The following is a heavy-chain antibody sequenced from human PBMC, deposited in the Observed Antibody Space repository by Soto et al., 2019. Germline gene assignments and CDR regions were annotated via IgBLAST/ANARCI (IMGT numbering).Heavy chain of an antibody. CDR3: ARDQRCSGGSCYWFYYGMDV. CDR2: IWYDGSNK. D-gene: IGHD2-15*01. J-gene: IGHJ6*02. V-gene: IGHV3-33*01. Sequence: PGGSLRLSCAASGFTFSSYGMHWVRQAPGKGLEWVAVIWYDGSNKYYADSVKGRFTISRDKSKNTLYLQMNSLRAEDTAVYYCARDQRCSGGSCYWFYYGMDVWGQVTTVTVSS. CDR1: GFTFSSYG.